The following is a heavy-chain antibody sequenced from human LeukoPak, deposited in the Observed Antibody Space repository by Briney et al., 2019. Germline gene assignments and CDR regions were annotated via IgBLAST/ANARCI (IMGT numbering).Heavy chain of an antibody. CDR1: GFTFNSYG. Sequence: EGSLRLSCAASGFTFNSYGMHWVRQAPGKGLEWVAFIRYDGSNKYYADSVKGRFTISRDNSKNTLYLQMNSLRAEDTAVYYCAKRQQQLGYYFDYWGQGTLVTVSS. CDR3: AKRQQQLGYYFDY. CDR2: IRYDGSNK. D-gene: IGHD6-13*01. J-gene: IGHJ4*02. V-gene: IGHV3-30*02.